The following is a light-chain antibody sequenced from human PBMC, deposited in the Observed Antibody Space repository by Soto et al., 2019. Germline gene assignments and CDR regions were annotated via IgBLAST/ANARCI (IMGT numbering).Light chain of an antibody. CDR2: DVN. CDR3: SSYTSSSVV. CDR1: SSDVGGYNY. J-gene: IGLJ2*01. V-gene: IGLV2-14*01. Sequence: QSVLPQPASVSGSPGQSITISCTGTSSDVGGYNYVSWYQQHPGKAPKLMIYDVNNRPSGVSNRFSGSKSGNTASLTISGLQAEDEADYYCSSYTSSSVVFGGGTTLTVL.